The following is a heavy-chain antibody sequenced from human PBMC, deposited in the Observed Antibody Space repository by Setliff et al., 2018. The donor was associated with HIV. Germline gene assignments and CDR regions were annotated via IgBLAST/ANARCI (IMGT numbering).Heavy chain of an antibody. J-gene: IGHJ4*02. CDR3: ARTNNNYYYDTSDYFAGYYFDS. CDR2: ISSVSGSTI. D-gene: IGHD3-22*01. Sequence: PGGSLRLSCAASGFTFSDYYMTWVRQAPGKGLEWVSYISSVSGSTIYYADSVKGRFTISRDNAKNSMFLQMNSRRAEDTAVYYCARTNNNYYYDTSDYFAGYYFDSWGQGTLVTVSS. V-gene: IGHV3-11*04. CDR1: GFTFSDYY.